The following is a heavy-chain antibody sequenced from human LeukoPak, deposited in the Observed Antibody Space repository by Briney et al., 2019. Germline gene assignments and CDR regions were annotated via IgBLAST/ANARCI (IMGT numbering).Heavy chain of an antibody. CDR3: ARDRIAAAIGMDV. Sequence: SETLSLTYTVSGGSISSGDYYWSWIRQPPGKGLECIGYIYYSGSTYYNPSLKSRVTISVDTSKNHFSLKLSSVTAADTAVYYCARDRIAAAIGMDVWGQGTTVTVSS. CDR2: IYYSGST. V-gene: IGHV4-30-4*01. CDR1: GGSISSGDYY. J-gene: IGHJ6*02. D-gene: IGHD6-13*01.